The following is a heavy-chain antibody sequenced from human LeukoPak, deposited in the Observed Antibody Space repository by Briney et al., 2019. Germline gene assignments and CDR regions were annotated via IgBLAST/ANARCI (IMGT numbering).Heavy chain of an antibody. CDR1: GFTFSIYR. Sequence: GGSLRLSCAASGFTFSIYRTHWVRQAPGKGLVWVSRINSDGSCTNYADSVRRLFTIPRDNPKHTLYLQMNSLRAEDTAVYYCARIGYSNGWYYFDYWGQGTLVTVSS. D-gene: IGHD6-19*01. CDR2: INSDGSCT. CDR3: ARIGYSNGWYYFDY. J-gene: IGHJ4*02. V-gene: IGHV3-74*01.